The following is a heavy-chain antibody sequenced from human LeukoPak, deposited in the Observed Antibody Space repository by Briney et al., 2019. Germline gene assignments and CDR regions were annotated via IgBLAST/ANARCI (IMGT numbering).Heavy chain of an antibody. Sequence: LSGGSLRLSCAASGNYWMHWVRQAPGKGLEWVSLISNSGSTTYHADSVKGRFTISRDNSKNTLYLQMNSLSAEDSAVYYCAIGGYCAGTNCYIAYWGQGTLVTVSS. CDR2: ISNSGSTT. CDR3: AIGGYCAGTNCYIAY. CDR1: GNYW. D-gene: IGHD2-2*02. V-gene: IGHV3-23*01. J-gene: IGHJ4*02.